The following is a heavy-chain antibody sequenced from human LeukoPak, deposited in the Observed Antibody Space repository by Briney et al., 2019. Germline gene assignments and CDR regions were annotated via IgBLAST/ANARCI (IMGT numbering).Heavy chain of an antibody. CDR1: GGSIRSSSYY. V-gene: IGHV4-39*01. J-gene: IGHJ4*02. D-gene: IGHD3-16*02. CDR2: IYYSGST. Sequence: PSEPLSLTCTVSGGSIRSSSYYWGWIRQPPGKGLEWIGSIYYSGSTYYNPSLKSRVTISVDTSKNQFSLKLSSVTAADTAVYYCARSLSYYFDYWGQGTLVTVSS. CDR3: ARSLSYYFDY.